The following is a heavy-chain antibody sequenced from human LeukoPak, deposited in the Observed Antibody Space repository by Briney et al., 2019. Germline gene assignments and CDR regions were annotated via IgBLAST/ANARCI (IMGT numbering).Heavy chain of an antibody. CDR1: GFSFSTYA. V-gene: IGHV3-30*02. CDR2: IWSDGSNQ. J-gene: IGHJ4*02. D-gene: IGHD6-19*01. Sequence: GGSLRLSCAASGFSFSTYAMHWVRQAPGKGLDWVAMIWSDGSNQYYADSVKGRFTISRDNSKNTLYLQMNSLRAEDTAVYYCARGRGAVAGTGGFYFDYWGQGTLVTVSS. CDR3: ARGRGAVAGTGGFYFDY.